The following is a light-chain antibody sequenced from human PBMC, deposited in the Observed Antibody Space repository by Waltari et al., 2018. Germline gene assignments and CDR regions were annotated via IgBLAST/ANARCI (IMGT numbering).Light chain of an antibody. Sequence: EIVFTQSPGTLPLSPGDTAILSCRASQSVSKYLAWSQQKPGQAPRLLIFGASSRATGIPDRFSGSGSGTDLSLTISRVEPEDFAVYYCQQYVSLPATFGQGTKVEIE. V-gene: IGKV3-20*01. CDR2: GAS. CDR3: QQYVSLPAT. J-gene: IGKJ1*01. CDR1: QSVSKY.